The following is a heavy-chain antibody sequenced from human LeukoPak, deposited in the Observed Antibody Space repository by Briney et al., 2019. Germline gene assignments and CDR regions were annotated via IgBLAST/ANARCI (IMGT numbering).Heavy chain of an antibody. Sequence: GGSLRLSCAASGFTFNSHAMSWVRQAPGKGLEWVSGISSSSSYIYYADSVKGRFTISRDNAKNSLYLQMNSLRAEDTAVYYCARDYGSGSYRSYLDYWGQGTLVTVSS. CDR2: ISSSSSYI. D-gene: IGHD3-10*01. CDR3: ARDYGSGSYRSYLDY. J-gene: IGHJ4*02. V-gene: IGHV3-21*01. CDR1: GFTFNSHA.